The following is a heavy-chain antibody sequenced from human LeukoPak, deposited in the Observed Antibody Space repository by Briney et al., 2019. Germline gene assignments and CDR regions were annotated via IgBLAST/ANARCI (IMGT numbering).Heavy chain of an antibody. CDR2: INPNSGGT. V-gene: IGHV1-2*02. D-gene: IGHD2-2*01. Sequence: GASVKVSCKASGYTFTGYYMHWVRQAPGQGLEWMGWINPNSGGTNYAQKFQGRVTMTRDTSISTAYMELSRLRSDDTAVYYCAGRRYWSSTSCYRDYYYMDVWGKGATVTVSS. J-gene: IGHJ6*03. CDR1: GYTFTGYY. CDR3: AGRRYWSSTSCYRDYYYMDV.